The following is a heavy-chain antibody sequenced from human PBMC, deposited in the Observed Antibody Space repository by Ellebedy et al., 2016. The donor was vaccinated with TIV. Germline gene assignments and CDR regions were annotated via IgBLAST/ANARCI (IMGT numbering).Heavy chain of an antibody. D-gene: IGHD6-19*01. V-gene: IGHV3-30*19. CDR1: GFTFNNYG. CDR3: TKEGAVAGAPAYLAYDY. Sequence: GESLKISCAASGFTFNNYGMHWVRQAPGKGLEWVAVISSHGMTTYYADSVKGRFTISRDNSNNSLYLQMNSLRAEDTAVDFCTKEGAVAGAPAYLAYDYWGQGTLVTVSS. J-gene: IGHJ4*02. CDR2: ISSHGMTT.